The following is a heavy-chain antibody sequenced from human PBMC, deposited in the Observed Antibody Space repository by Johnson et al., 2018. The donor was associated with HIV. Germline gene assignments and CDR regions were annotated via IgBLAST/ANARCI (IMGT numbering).Heavy chain of an antibody. CDR2: ISGSGGST. J-gene: IGHJ3*02. D-gene: IGHD3-3*01. Sequence: VHLVESGGGLVQPGGSLRLSCAASGFTFSSYAMSWVRQAPGKGLEWVSAISGSGGSTYSADSVKGRFTISRDNSKNTLYLQMNSLRAEDTAVYYCARPTGDFWSGYYDAFEIWGQGTMVTVSS. CDR3: ARPTGDFWSGYYDAFEI. CDR1: GFTFSSYA. V-gene: IGHV3-23*04.